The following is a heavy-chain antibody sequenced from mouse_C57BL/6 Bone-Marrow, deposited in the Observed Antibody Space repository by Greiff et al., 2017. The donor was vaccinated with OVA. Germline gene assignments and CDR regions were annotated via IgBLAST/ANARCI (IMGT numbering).Heavy chain of an antibody. CDR3: ARWDFITTGAY. V-gene: IGHV1-59*01. D-gene: IGHD1-1*01. J-gene: IGHJ3*01. Sequence: QVQLKQPGAELVRPGTSVKLSCKASGYTFTSYWMHWVKQRPGQGLEWIGVIDPSDSYTNYNQKFKGKATLTVDTSSSTAYMQLSSLTSEDSAVYYCARWDFITTGAYWGQGTLVTVSA. CDR2: IDPSDSYT. CDR1: GYTFTSYW.